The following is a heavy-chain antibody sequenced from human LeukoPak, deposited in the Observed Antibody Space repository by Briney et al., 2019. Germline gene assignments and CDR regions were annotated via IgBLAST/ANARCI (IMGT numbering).Heavy chain of an antibody. V-gene: IGHV1-24*01. J-gene: IGHJ4*02. D-gene: IGHD1-26*01. CDR2: FDPEDDET. CDR3: ATDCCGSTGYFDY. Sequence: ASVTVSRTVSGYTLTELSMHWVRQAPGKGLEWMGGFDPEDDETIYAQKFQGRVTMTEDTSTDTAYMELSSLRSEDTAVYYCATDCCGSTGYFDYWGQGTLVTVSS. CDR1: GYTLTELS.